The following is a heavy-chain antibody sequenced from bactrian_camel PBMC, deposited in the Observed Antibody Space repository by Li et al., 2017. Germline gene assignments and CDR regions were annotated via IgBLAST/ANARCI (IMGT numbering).Heavy chain of an antibody. CDR3: ATGRSAESGWADFGY. CDR2: IFGDGSGT. J-gene: IGHJ6*01. V-gene: IGHV3S6*01. CDR1: GFTFSNYW. Sequence: HVQLVESGGGLVQPGGSLRLSCAASGFTFSNYWMYWVRQAPGKGLEWVSAIFGDGSGTYYADSVKGRFTISRDNAKNTVYLQMNSLKSEDTALYYCATGRSAESGWADFGYWGQGTQVTVS. D-gene: IGHD3*01.